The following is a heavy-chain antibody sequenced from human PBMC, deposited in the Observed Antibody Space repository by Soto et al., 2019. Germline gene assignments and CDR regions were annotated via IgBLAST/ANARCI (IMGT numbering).Heavy chain of an antibody. V-gene: IGHV3-23*01. Sequence: GGSLRLSCAASGFTFSSYAMSWVRQAPGKGLEWVSAISGSGGSTYYADSVKGRFTISRDNSKNTLYLQMNSLRAEDTAVYYCAKDPLLWFGELEYYFDYWGQGTLVTVSS. J-gene: IGHJ4*02. D-gene: IGHD3-10*01. CDR1: GFTFSSYA. CDR3: AKDPLLWFGELEYYFDY. CDR2: ISGSGGST.